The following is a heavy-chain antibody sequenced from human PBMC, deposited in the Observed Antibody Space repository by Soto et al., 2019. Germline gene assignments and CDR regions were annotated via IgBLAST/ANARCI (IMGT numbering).Heavy chain of an antibody. CDR1: GFTFSSYS. CDR3: ALGCSSTSCYYYYGMDV. J-gene: IGHJ6*02. Sequence: PGGSLRLSCAASGFTFSSYSMNWVRQAPGKGLEWVSSISSSSSYIYYADSVKGRFTISRDNAKNSLYLQMNSLRAEDTAVYYCALGCSSTSCYYYYGMDVWGQGTTVTVSS. CDR2: ISSSSSYI. D-gene: IGHD2-2*01. V-gene: IGHV3-21*01.